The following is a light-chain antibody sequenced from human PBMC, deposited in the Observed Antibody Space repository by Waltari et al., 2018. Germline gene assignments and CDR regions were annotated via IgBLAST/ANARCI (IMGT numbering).Light chain of an antibody. J-gene: IGKJ2*01. V-gene: IGKV3-15*01. CDR2: GAS. CDR3: QQYNNWLYT. CDR1: QSVSSN. Sequence: EIVITQSPATLSVSPGERATLSCRASQSVSSNLAWYQQKPGQAPRLLIYGASTRATGIPARFSGSGSGTEFTLTISSLQSEDFAVYYCQQYNNWLYTFGQGTKPEIK.